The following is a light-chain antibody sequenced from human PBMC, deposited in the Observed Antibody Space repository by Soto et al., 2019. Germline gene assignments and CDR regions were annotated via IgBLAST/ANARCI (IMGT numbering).Light chain of an antibody. Sequence: VQMTQSPSSLSASVGDRVTITCRASQTISSYLNWYQQKPGKVPKLLIYAASSLQGGVPSRFSGSGSGTDFTLTISSLQPEDFATYYCQQSFSAPWTFGQGSMVDI. J-gene: IGKJ1*01. CDR1: QTISSY. V-gene: IGKV1-39*01. CDR2: AAS. CDR3: QQSFSAPWT.